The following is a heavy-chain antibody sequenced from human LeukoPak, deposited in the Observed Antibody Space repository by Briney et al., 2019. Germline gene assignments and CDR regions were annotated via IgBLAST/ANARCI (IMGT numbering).Heavy chain of an antibody. CDR2: INTDGSST. J-gene: IGHJ5*02. CDR3: AREILRSSTRCYRNWFDP. D-gene: IGHD2-2*01. CDR1: GFTFSSYW. V-gene: IGHV3-74*01. Sequence: GGSLILSCAASGFTFSSYWMHWVRQVPGKGLVWVSRINTDGSSTSYADSVKGRFTISRDNAKNTLYLQMNSLRVEDTAVYYCAREILRSSTRCYRNWFDPWGQGTLVTVSS.